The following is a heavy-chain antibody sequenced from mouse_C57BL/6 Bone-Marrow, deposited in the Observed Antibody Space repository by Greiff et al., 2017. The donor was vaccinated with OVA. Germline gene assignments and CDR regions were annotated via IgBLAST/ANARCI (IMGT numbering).Heavy chain of an antibody. J-gene: IGHJ1*03. CDR1: GFSLTSYG. CDR3: AKTGLITTVVATLDWYFDV. CDR2: IWSGGST. V-gene: IGHV2-4*01. D-gene: IGHD1-1*01. Sequence: VQLQQSGPGLVQPSQSLSITCTVSGFSLTSYGVHWVRQPPGKGLEWLGVIWSGGSTDYNAAFIYRLSISKDNSKSQVFFKMNSLQADDTAIYYCAKTGLITTVVATLDWYFDVWGTGTTVTVSS.